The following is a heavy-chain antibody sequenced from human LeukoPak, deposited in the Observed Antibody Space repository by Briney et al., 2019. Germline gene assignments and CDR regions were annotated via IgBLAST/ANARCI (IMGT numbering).Heavy chain of an antibody. V-gene: IGHV3-23*01. CDR3: VARAGGFRHFDY. J-gene: IGHJ4*02. D-gene: IGHD3-10*01. CDR1: GFIFSHYA. Sequence: GSLSLSFAASGFIFSHYAMSWVRQAPGKGLEWVSGISDSGGKTDSADSVKGRFTISRDNSKGKVYLQMNSLRAEDTAVYYCVARAGGFRHFDYWGQGTLVTVSS. CDR2: ISDSGGKT.